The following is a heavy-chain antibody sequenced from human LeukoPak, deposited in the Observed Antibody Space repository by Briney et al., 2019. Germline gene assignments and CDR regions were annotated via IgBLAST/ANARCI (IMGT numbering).Heavy chain of an antibody. J-gene: IGHJ4*02. V-gene: IGHV3-23*01. Sequence: GGSLRLSCAASGFTFNSYAMTWVRQAPGEGLEWVSAIGVSGDSTYYAVSVKGRFTISRGNSKNTLYLQMNSLRAEDTAVYYCARGADSSGYYSIFYFDYWGQGTLVTVSS. CDR3: ARGADSSGYYSIFYFDY. CDR1: GFTFNSYA. D-gene: IGHD3-22*01. CDR2: IGVSGDST.